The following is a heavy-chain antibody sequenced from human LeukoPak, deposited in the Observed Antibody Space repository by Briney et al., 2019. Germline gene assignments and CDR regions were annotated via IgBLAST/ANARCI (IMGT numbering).Heavy chain of an antibody. CDR3: ARETLSSVGYFDS. V-gene: IGHV4-30-2*01. CDR2: IYHSGSP. Sequence: SETLSLTCAVSGGSFSSGDYSWSWIRQPPGKGLEWIGYIYHSGSPYYNPSLKSRVTISIDRSKNQLSLNLNSVTAADTAVYYCARETLSSVGYFDSWGQGTLVTVSS. D-gene: IGHD2-15*01. J-gene: IGHJ4*02. CDR1: GGSFSSGDYS.